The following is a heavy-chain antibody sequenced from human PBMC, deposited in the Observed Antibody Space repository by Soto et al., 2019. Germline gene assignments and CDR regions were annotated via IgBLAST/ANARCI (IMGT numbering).Heavy chain of an antibody. CDR1: GYTFTGYY. CDR2: INPNSGGT. J-gene: IGHJ6*03. Sequence: ASVKVSCKASGYTFTGYYMHCVRQAPGQGLEWMGWINPNSGGTNYAQKFQGWVTMTRDTSISTAYMELSRLRSDDTAVYYCARVQQLLKYYYNYTDVWGKGTTVTVSS. CDR3: ARVQQLLKYYYNYTDV. D-gene: IGHD6-13*01. V-gene: IGHV1-2*04.